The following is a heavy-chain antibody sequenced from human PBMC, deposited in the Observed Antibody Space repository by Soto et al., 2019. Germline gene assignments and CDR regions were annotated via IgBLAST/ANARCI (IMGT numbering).Heavy chain of an antibody. CDR3: ARDRDYGMDV. CDR2: INSDGSTT. J-gene: IGHJ6*02. V-gene: IGHV3-74*01. Sequence: EVQLVESGGGLVQPGGPLRLSCEASGFTFTTSWMHWVRQAPEKGLVWVSHINSDGSTTTYADSVRGRFTISRDNAKNTLYLQMNSLRVEDTAVYYCARDRDYGMDVWGQGTTVIVSS. CDR1: GFTFTTSW. D-gene: IGHD3-10*01.